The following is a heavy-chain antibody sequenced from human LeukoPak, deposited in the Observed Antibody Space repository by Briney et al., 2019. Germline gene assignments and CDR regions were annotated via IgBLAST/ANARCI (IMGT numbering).Heavy chain of an antibody. Sequence: PSETLSLTCTVSGGSFSNHYWSWIRQPAGKGLEWIGRINTSGSTDYNPSLKSRVTMSVDTSKNQFSLKLSSLTAADTAVYYCARSRGTTMVTRFDYWGQGTLVTVSS. CDR2: INTSGST. V-gene: IGHV4-4*07. J-gene: IGHJ4*02. CDR3: ARSRGTTMVTRFDY. CDR1: GGSFSNHY. D-gene: IGHD5-18*01.